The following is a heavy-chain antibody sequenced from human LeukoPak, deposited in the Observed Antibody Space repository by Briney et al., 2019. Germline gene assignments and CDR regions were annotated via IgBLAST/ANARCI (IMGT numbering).Heavy chain of an antibody. CDR1: GDRVSSNSAA. CDR3: SRSAPDFYYAMDV. V-gene: IGHV6-1*01. Sequence: SQTLSLTCAISGDRVSSNSAAWNWIRQSPSRGLEWLGRTYYRSKWYNDYAFSVKSRITINPDTSKNQFSLQLNSVTPDDTAIYYCSRSAPDFYYAMDVWGQGTTVTVSS. CDR2: TYYRSKWYN. J-gene: IGHJ6*02.